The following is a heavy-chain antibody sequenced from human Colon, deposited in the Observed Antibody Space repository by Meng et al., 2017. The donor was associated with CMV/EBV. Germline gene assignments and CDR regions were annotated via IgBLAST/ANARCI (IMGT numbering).Heavy chain of an antibody. CDR2: IGSSGGGI. V-gene: IGHV3-21*01. Sequence: GESLKISCAASGFSFSRYSMNWLRQAPGKGLEWVSSIGSSGGGIYYPDSVKGRFTISRDNARNALYLEMSSLRAEDTAVYYCTRDRLEGDFSGPGFWGQGTLFPVSS. D-gene: IGHD1-1*01. CDR3: TRDRLEGDFSGPGF. J-gene: IGHJ4*02. CDR1: GFSFSRYS.